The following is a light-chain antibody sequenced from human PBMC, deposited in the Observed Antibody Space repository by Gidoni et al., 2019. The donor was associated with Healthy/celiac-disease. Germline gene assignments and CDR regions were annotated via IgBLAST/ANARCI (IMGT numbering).Light chain of an antibody. J-gene: IGKJ1*01. CDR3: QQSYSTHPWT. CDR1: QSISSY. Sequence: DIQMTQSPSSLSASVADIVTITCRASQSISSYLNWYQQKPGKAPKLLIYAASSLQSRVPSRFSGSGSGTDFTLTISSLQPEDFATYYCQQSYSTHPWTFGQGTKVEIK. V-gene: IGKV1-39*01. CDR2: AAS.